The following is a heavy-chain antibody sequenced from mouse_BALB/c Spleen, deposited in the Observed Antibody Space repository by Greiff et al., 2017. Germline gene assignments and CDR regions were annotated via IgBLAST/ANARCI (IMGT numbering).Heavy chain of an antibody. V-gene: IGHV1S34*01. CDR3: ARKGDRYDAMDY. D-gene: IGHD2-14*01. J-gene: IGHJ4*01. Sequence: LVKTGASVKISCKASGYSFTGYYMHWVKQSHGKSLEWIGYISCYNGATSYNRKFKGKATFTVDTSSSTAYMQFNSLTSEDSAVYYCARKGDRYDAMDYWGQGTSVTVSS. CDR2: ISCYNGAT. CDR1: GYSFTGYY.